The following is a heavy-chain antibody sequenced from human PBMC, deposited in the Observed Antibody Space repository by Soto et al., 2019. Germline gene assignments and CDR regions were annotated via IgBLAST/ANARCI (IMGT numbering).Heavy chain of an antibody. V-gene: IGHV1-2*04. CDR1: GYTFTGYY. CDR3: VRGMTYNPPPRAAFDI. Sequence: QVQLVQSGAEMKRPGASVKVSCKSFGYTFTGYYIHWVRQAPGQGLEWMGWLNPDSGGTDYAEKFEDWLTMTRDTSIGTAYMELSRLKSDDTAIYYCVRGMTYNPPPRAAFDIWGQGTLVTVSS. CDR2: LNPDSGGT. D-gene: IGHD1-1*01. J-gene: IGHJ3*02.